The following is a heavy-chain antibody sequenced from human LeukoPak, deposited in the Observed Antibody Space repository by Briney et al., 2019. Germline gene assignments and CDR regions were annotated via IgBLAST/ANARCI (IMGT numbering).Heavy chain of an antibody. CDR2: INPNSGGT. V-gene: IGHV1-2*02. D-gene: IGHD6-13*01. J-gene: IGHJ5*02. CDR1: GYTFTGYY. Sequence: ASVKVSCKASGYTFTGYYMHWVRQAPGQGLEWMGWINPNSGGTNYAQKFQGRVTMTRDTSISTAYMELSRLGSDDTAVYYCARARYSSSWYRGLNWFDPWGQGTLVTVSS. CDR3: ARARYSSSWYRGLNWFDP.